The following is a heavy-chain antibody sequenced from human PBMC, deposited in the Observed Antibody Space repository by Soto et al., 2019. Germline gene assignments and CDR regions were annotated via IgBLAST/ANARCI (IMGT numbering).Heavy chain of an antibody. CDR3: ASPRGGGSFDD. Sequence: GESLKISCQGSGYSFSNYWINWVRQMPGKGLEWMGRIDPSDSYTDYSPSFQGHVTISVDKSITTAYLQWRSLKAADTAIYYCASPRGGGSFDDWGQGTLVTVSS. J-gene: IGHJ4*02. V-gene: IGHV5-10-1*01. CDR1: GYSFSNYW. CDR2: IDPSDSYT. D-gene: IGHD2-15*01.